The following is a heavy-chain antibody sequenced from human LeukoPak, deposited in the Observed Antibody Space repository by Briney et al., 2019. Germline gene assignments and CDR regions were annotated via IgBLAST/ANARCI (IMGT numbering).Heavy chain of an antibody. J-gene: IGHJ4*02. CDR1: GYTFTSYY. V-gene: IGHV1-46*01. D-gene: IGHD3-16*01. CDR3: ARDWDYYEMGY. CDR2: INPSGGST. Sequence: ASLKVSCKASGYTFTSYYMHWVRQPPGQGLEWMGIINPSGGSTSYAQKFQGRVTMTRDRSTSTVYMELSSLRSEDTAVYYCARDWDYYEMGYWGQGTLVTVSS.